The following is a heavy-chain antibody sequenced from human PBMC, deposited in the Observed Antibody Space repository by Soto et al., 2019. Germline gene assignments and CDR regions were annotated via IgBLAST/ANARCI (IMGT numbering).Heavy chain of an antibody. Sequence: GSLRLSCAASGFTFSSYGMHWVRQAPGKGLEWVAVIWYDGSNKYYADSVKGRFTISRDNSKNTLYLQMNSLKAEDTAVYYCARDPYCSSTSCTYYFDYWGQGTLVTVSS. CDR3: ARDPYCSSTSCTYYFDY. CDR1: GFTFSSYG. CDR2: IWYDGSNK. V-gene: IGHV3-33*01. D-gene: IGHD2-2*01. J-gene: IGHJ4*02.